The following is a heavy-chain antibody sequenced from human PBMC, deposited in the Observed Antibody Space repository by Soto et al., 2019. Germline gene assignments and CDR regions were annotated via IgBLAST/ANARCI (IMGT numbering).Heavy chain of an antibody. CDR3: ATDANEYLWEYYCDF. Sequence: QVQLVESGGGVVQPGRSLRLSCAASGFTFSTYGMHWVRQAPATGLEWVAFISHDGSNQYYADSMKGRFTISRDNSKNTLYLQMNSLRPDDTAVYYCATDANEYLWEYYCDFWGQGSMVTVSS. V-gene: IGHV3-30*03. D-gene: IGHD3-16*01. CDR1: GFTFSTYG. CDR2: ISHDGSNQ. J-gene: IGHJ4*02.